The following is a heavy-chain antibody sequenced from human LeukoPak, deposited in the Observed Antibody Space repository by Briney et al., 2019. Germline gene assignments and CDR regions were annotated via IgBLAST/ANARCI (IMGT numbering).Heavy chain of an antibody. CDR1: GGSISSGGYY. J-gene: IGHJ4*02. V-gene: IGHV4-31*03. D-gene: IGHD3-22*01. CDR2: IYYSGST. Sequence: PSETLSLTCTVSGGSISSGGYYWSWIRQHPGKGLEWVGYIYYSGSTYYNPSLKSRVTRSVDTSKNQFSLKLSAVTAADTAVYYGARGVPGYYYDSSGYYNDYWGQGTLVTVSS. CDR3: ARGVPGYYYDSSGYYNDY.